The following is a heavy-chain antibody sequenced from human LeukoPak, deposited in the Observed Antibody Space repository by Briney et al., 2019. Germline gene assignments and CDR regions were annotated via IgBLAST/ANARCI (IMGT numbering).Heavy chain of an antibody. CDR2: INPNSGNT. CDR1: GYTFTSYD. V-gene: IGHV1-8*01. D-gene: IGHD3-16*02. CDR3: GRVKGIVSA. J-gene: IGHJ4*02. Sequence: ASLKLSCKASGYTFTSYDINWVRQATGQGLEWMGCINPNSGNTGYAQKFQGRATMTRNTSISTAYMELGSLRSEGTAVYWCGRVKGIVSAWGQGTLVTVSS.